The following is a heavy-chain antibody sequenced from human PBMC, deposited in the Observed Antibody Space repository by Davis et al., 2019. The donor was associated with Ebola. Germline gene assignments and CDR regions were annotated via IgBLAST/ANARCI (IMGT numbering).Heavy chain of an antibody. V-gene: IGHV3-23*01. J-gene: IGHJ5*02. CDR2: ISASGADI. CDR3: GRDPTDYDFWSGYPPWFDP. Sequence: PGGSLRLSCAASGFTFSNYAMSWVRQAPGGGLEWVSGISASGADIKYADSVKGRFTFSRDNSKSTLYLQMNGLRAEDTAVYYCGRDPTDYDFWSGYPPWFDPWGQGTLVTVSS. CDR1: GFTFSNYA. D-gene: IGHD3-3*01.